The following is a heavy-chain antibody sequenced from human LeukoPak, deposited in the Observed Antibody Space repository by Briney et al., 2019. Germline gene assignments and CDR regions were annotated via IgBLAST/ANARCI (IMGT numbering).Heavy chain of an antibody. D-gene: IGHD1-26*01. CDR2: ISYSGST. V-gene: IGHV4-59*01. J-gene: IGHJ4*02. Sequence: NASETLSLTCTVSGGSISSYYWSWIRQPPGKGLEWIGYISYSGSTNSNPSLKSRVTMSVDTSKNQFSLKLSSVTAADTAVYYCARDRVGPEGSFDYWGQGTLVTVSS. CDR3: ARDRVGPEGSFDY. CDR1: GGSISSYY.